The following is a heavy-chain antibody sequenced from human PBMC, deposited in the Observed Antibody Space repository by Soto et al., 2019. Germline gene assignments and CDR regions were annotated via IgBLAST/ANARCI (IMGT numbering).Heavy chain of an antibody. CDR1: GFTFSSYW. D-gene: IGHD3-22*01. CDR2: INSEGSST. J-gene: IGHJ6*02. V-gene: IGHV3-74*01. Sequence: VSLRLSCAASGFTFSSYWMHWVRQAPGKGRVGVSRINSEGSSTSYADSVKGRFTISRDNAKNTLYLQMNSLRAEDTAVYYCASAVDSSGYYQTFYYYYYGMDVWGQGTTVTVSS. CDR3: ASAVDSSGYYQTFYYYYYGMDV.